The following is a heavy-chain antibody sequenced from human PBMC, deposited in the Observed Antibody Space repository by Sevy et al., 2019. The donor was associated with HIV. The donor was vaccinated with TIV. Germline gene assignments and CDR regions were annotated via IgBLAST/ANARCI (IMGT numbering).Heavy chain of an antibody. Sequence: GGSLRLSCVVSGITFSTSGMHWVRQAPGKGLEWVAVISYHGREKFYADSVKGRSTISRDNSKNILYLQMVSLRAEDTAVYYCAKDFTGYNGMDVWGQGTMVTVSS. J-gene: IGHJ6*02. CDR3: AKDFTGYNGMDV. D-gene: IGHD3-9*01. CDR1: GITFSTSG. V-gene: IGHV3-30*18. CDR2: ISYHGREK.